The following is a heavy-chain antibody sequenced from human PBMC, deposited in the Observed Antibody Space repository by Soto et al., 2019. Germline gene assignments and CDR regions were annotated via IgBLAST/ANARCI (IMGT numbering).Heavy chain of an antibody. V-gene: IGHV1-24*01. D-gene: IGHD6-13*01. J-gene: IGHJ4*02. CDR1: GYTLTALS. CDR3: ATPSWQQLVLIQGRSGFDY. Sequence: ASVKVSCKVSGYTLTALSMHWVRQAPGKGLEWMGGFDPEDGETIYEQKFQGRVTMTEDTSTDSAYMELSSLRSEDTAVYYCATPSWQQLVLIQGRSGFDYWGQGTLVTFSS. CDR2: FDPEDGET.